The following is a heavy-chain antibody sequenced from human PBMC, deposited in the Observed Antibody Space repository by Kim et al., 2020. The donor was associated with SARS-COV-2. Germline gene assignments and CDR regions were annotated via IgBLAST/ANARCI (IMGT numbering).Heavy chain of an antibody. J-gene: IGHJ4*02. CDR1: GFTFSSYG. V-gene: IGHV3-33*01. Sequence: GGSLRLSCAASGFTFSSYGMHWVRQAPGKGLEWVAVIWYDGSNKYYADSVKGRFTISRDNSNNTLYLQMNSLRAEDTAVYYCARDSDSSGYTETNFDYWGQGTLVTVSS. D-gene: IGHD3-22*01. CDR3: ARDSDSSGYTETNFDY. CDR2: IWYDGSNK.